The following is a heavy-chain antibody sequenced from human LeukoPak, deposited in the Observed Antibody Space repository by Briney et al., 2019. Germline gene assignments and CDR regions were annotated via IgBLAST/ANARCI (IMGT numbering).Heavy chain of an antibody. CDR2: INWNGGST. CDR1: GFTFDDYG. J-gene: IGHJ4*02. V-gene: IGHV3-20*04. D-gene: IGHD4-23*01. Sequence: GGSLRLSCAASGFTFDDYGMSWVRQAPGKGLEWVSGINWNGGSTGYADSVKGRFTISRDNAKNSLYLQMNSLRAEDAALYYCARDSDYGGNSLPLDYWGQGTLVTVS. CDR3: ARDSDYGGNSLPLDY.